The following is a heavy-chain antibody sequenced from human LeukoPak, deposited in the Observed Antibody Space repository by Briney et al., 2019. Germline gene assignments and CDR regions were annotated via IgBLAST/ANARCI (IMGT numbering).Heavy chain of an antibody. CDR1: GGTFSSYA. J-gene: IGHJ4*02. D-gene: IGHD2-15*01. V-gene: IGHV1-69*01. Sequence: SVKVSCKASGGTFSSYAISWVRQAPGQGLEWMGGIIPIFGTANYAQKFQGRVTITADESTSTAYVELSSLRSEDTAVYYCASRLGYCNGGSCYLPLDYWGQGTLVTVSS. CDR2: IIPIFGTA. CDR3: ASRLGYCNGGSCYLPLDY.